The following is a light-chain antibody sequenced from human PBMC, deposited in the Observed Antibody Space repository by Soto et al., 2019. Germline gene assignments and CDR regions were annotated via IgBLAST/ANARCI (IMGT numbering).Light chain of an antibody. CDR1: QGIDNW. CDR2: AAS. CDR3: QQLNSYPLT. V-gene: IGKV1-12*01. J-gene: IGKJ5*01. Sequence: DIQMTQSPSSVSASVGDRVTIAFLASQGIDNWLAWYQQKPGKAPNLLIYAASSLQSGVPSRFSGSGSGTEFTLTISSLQPEDFATYYCQQLNSYPLTFGQGTRLEIK.